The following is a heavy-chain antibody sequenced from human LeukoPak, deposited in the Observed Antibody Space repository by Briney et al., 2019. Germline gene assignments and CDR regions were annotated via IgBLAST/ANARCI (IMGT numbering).Heavy chain of an antibody. Sequence: PGRSLRLSCEASGFTFSSFAMHWVRQAPGKGLEWVAVISYDGSKKYYADSVRGRFTISRDESKNTLYLQMNSLTAEDTAVYYCARCVGNPGTTVVTPDYWGQGTLVTVSS. CDR2: ISYDGSKK. V-gene: IGHV3-30*04. D-gene: IGHD4-23*01. J-gene: IGHJ4*02. CDR1: GFTFSSFA. CDR3: ARCVGNPGTTVVTPDY.